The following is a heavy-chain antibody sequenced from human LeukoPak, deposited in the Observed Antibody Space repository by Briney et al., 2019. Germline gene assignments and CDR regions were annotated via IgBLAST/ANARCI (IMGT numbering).Heavy chain of an antibody. CDR2: IRYDGSNK. CDR1: GFTFSSYG. Sequence: PGGSLRLSCAASGFTFSSYGMHWVRQAPCKGLEWVAFIRYDGSNKYYADSVKGRFTISRDNSKNTLYLQMNSLRAEDTAVYYCARWSYPPYSSSPPYFDYWGQGTLVTVSS. D-gene: IGHD6-6*01. V-gene: IGHV3-30*02. CDR3: ARWSYPPYSSSPPYFDY. J-gene: IGHJ4*02.